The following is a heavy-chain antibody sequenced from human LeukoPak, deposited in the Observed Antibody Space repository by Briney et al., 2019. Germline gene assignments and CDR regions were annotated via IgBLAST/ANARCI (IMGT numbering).Heavy chain of an antibody. D-gene: IGHD3-16*01. CDR2: IRNRANSYAR. V-gene: IGHV3-72*01. J-gene: IGHJ4*02. CDR3: AREWGDGSLDY. Sequence: PGGSLRLSCAASGFTLSDHYMDWVRQSPGKGLEWVGRIRNRANSYAREHAASVKGRFTISRDNSKNTLYLQMNSLRAEDTAVYYCAREWGDGSLDYWGQGTLVTVSS. CDR1: GFTLSDHY.